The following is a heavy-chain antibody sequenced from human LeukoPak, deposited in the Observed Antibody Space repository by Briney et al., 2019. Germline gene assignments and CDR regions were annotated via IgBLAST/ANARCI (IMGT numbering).Heavy chain of an antibody. CDR3: ARGGWLQPFDY. CDR2: IYYSGST. J-gene: IGHJ4*02. CDR1: GGSISSSSYY. V-gene: IGHV4-39*01. D-gene: IGHD5-24*01. Sequence: SETLSLTCTVSGGSISSSSYYWGWIRQPPGKGPEWIGSIYYSGSTYYNPSLKSRVTISVDTSKNQFSLKLSSVTAADTAVYYCARGGWLQPFDYWGQGTLVTVSS.